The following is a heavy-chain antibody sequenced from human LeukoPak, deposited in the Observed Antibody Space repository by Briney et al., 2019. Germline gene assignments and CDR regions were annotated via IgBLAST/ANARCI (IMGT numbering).Heavy chain of an antibody. Sequence: GGSLRLSCAASGFTFSGYAMSWVRQAPGKGLEWVSGISGSGRSTYYADSVKGRFIISRDNSKNTVYLQMNSLRADDTAVYYCAKDLRGEDHSSWFSDWGQGTLVTVSS. D-gene: IGHD6-13*01. CDR2: ISGSGRST. CDR3: AKDLRGEDHSSWFSD. V-gene: IGHV3-23*01. CDR1: GFTFSGYA. J-gene: IGHJ4*02.